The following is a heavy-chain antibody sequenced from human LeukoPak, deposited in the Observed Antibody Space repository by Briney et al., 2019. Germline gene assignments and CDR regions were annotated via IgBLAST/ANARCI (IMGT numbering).Heavy chain of an antibody. Sequence: PGRSLRLSCAASGSTISSYAMHWVRQAPGKGLEWVAVISYDGSNKYYADSVKGRFTISRDNSKNTLYLQMNSLRAEDTAVYYCARAFGGFIAVAAWSAYTFDYWGQGTLVTVSS. J-gene: IGHJ4*02. CDR1: GSTISSYA. CDR3: ARAFGGFIAVAAWSAYTFDY. V-gene: IGHV3-30-3*01. D-gene: IGHD6-19*01. CDR2: ISYDGSNK.